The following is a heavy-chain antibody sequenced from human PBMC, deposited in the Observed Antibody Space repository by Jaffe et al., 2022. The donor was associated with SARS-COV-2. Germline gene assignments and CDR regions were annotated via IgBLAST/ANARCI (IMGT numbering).Heavy chain of an antibody. CDR3: AKGDDFWSGYHIRGGVDV. D-gene: IGHD3-3*01. J-gene: IGHJ6*02. CDR1: GFTFSSYA. V-gene: IGHV3-23*01. CDR2: ISGSGGST. Sequence: EVQLLESGGGLVQPGGSLRLSCAASGFTFSSYAMSWVRQAPGKGLEWVSAISGSGGSTYYADSVKGRFTISRDNSKNTLYLQMNSLRAEDTAVYYCAKGDDFWSGYHIRGGVDVWGQGTTVTVSS.